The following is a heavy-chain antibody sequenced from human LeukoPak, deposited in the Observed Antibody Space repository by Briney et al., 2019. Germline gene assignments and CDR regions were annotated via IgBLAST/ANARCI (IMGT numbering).Heavy chain of an antibody. Sequence: SVTLSLTCTVSGYSISSGYYWGWIRQPPGKGLEWIGSIYHSGSTYYNPSLKSRVTISVDTSKNQFSLKLSSVTAADTAVYYCARTYDYVWGSYRLDWFDPWGQGTLVTVSS. V-gene: IGHV4-38-2*02. CDR2: IYHSGST. D-gene: IGHD3-16*02. CDR3: ARTYDYVWGSYRLDWFDP. J-gene: IGHJ5*02. CDR1: GYSISSGYY.